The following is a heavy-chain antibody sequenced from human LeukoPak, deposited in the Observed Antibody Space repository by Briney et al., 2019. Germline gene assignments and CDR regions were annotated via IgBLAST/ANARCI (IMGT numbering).Heavy chain of an antibody. J-gene: IGHJ4*02. CDR1: GFTFSDYY. CDR2: ISSSGSTI. D-gene: IGHD6-13*01. Sequence: GGSLRLSCAASGFTFSDYYMSWIRQAPGKGLEWVSYISSSGSTIYYADSVKGRFTISRDNSKNTLYLQMNSLRAEDTAVYYCARGSGIAAAQLDYWGQGTLVTVSS. CDR3: ARGSGIAAAQLDY. V-gene: IGHV3-11*01.